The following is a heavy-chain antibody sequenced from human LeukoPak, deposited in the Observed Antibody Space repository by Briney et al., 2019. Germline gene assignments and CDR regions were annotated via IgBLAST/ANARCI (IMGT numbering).Heavy chain of an antibody. CDR3: ARDPTVTPGGFDY. CDR1: GGTFSSYA. J-gene: IGHJ4*02. CDR2: IIPIFGTA. V-gene: IGHV1-69*05. D-gene: IGHD4-17*01. Sequence: SVKVSCKASGGTFSSYAISRVRQAPGQGLEWMGRIIPIFGTANYAQKFQGRVTITTDESTSTAYMELSSLRSEDTAVYYCARDPTVTPGGFDYWGQGTLVTVSS.